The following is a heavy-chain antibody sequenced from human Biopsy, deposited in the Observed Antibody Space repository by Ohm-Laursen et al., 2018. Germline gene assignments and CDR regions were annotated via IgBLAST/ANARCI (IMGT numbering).Heavy chain of an antibody. CDR3: VREPKTGTAEAWYFDL. CDR1: GASVKTSGYF. J-gene: IGHJ2*01. D-gene: IGHD3-9*01. V-gene: IGHV4-31*03. Sequence: QTLSLTCSVSGASVKTSGYFWAWIRQRPGKGLAWIGYISYNDRTHYNPSLTSRLAISFDTSNNRISLQLRSVSVADTAVYYCVREPKTGTAEAWYFDLWGRGSPVTVPS. CDR2: ISYNDRT.